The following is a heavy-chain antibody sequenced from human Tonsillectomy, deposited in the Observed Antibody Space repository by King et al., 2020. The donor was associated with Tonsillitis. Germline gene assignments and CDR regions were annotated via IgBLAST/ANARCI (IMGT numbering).Heavy chain of an antibody. D-gene: IGHD2-2*01. CDR2: IYQSGAT. CDR3: ARGDYCSRTSCYYDF. V-gene: IGHV4-30-2*01. CDR1: GGSISSDGVS. J-gene: IGHJ4*02. Sequence: LQLQESGSGLVKPSETLSLTCAVSGGSISSDGVSWTWIRQPPGKGLEWVGYIYQSGATIYNPSLGSRVTISIDRPKNQFSLKLNSVTAADTAVYYCARGDYCSRTSCYYDFWGQGTLVTVSS.